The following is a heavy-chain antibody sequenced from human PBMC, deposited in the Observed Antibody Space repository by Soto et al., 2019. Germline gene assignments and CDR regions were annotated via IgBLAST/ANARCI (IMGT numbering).Heavy chain of an antibody. CDR3: ARATVVQAQSGHYYYGMDV. Sequence: QVQLVQSGAEVKKPGSSVKVSCKASGGTFSSYAISWVRQAPGQGLEWMGGIIPIFGTANYAQKFQGRVTITADESTSTADMELSSLRSEDTAVYYCARATVVQAQSGHYYYGMDVWGQGTTVTVSS. V-gene: IGHV1-69*12. CDR1: GGTFSSYA. D-gene: IGHD4-17*01. CDR2: IIPIFGTA. J-gene: IGHJ6*02.